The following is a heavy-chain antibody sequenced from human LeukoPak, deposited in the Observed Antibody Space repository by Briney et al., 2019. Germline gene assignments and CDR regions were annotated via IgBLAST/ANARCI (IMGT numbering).Heavy chain of an antibody. D-gene: IGHD5-18*01. J-gene: IGHJ4*02. V-gene: IGHV3-7*05. CDR1: GFTFTSNW. CDR3: ARDTGYGSDY. Sequence: PGGSLRLSCAASGFTFTSNWMSWVRQAPGKGLEWVANIKQDGNEKYYVDSVKGRFTISRDNAKNSLYLQMNSLRAEDTAVYYCARDTGYGSDYWGQGTLVTVSS. CDR2: IKQDGNEK.